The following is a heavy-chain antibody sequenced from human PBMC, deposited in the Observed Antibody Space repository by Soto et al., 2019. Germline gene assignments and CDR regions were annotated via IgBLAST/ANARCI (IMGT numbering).Heavy chain of an antibody. CDR1: GFNFISYS. D-gene: IGHD4-17*01. J-gene: IGHJ1*01. V-gene: IGHV3-23*01. Sequence: GGSLRLSCANSGFNFISYSMRWVRQAPGEGLEWVSAISGSCGSTYYADSVKGRFTISRYNSKYTLYLQMNSLRAEDTAVYYCAKPDYGDYVNAEYFQHWGQGTLVTVSS. CDR3: AKPDYGDYVNAEYFQH. CDR2: ISGSCGST.